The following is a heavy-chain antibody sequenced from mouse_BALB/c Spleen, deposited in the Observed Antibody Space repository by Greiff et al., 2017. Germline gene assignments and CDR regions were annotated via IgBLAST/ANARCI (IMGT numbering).Heavy chain of an antibody. CDR2: IWAGGST. CDR3: ARDSNYYGSSYLYYFDY. CDR1: GFSLTSYG. Sequence: VQLKESGPGLVAPSQSLSITCTVSGFSLTSYGVHWVRQPPGKGLEWLGVIWAGGSTNYNSALMSRLSISKDNSKSQVFLKMNSLQTDDTAMYYWARDSNYYGSSYLYYFDYWGQGTTLTVSS. J-gene: IGHJ2*01. V-gene: IGHV2-9*02. D-gene: IGHD1-1*01.